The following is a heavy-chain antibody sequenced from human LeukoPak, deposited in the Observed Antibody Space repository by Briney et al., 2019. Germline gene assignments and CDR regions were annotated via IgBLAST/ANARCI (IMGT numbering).Heavy chain of an antibody. J-gene: IGHJ4*02. V-gene: IGHV3-23*01. Sequence: GGSLRLSCAASEFTFSSFAMSWVRQAPGKGLEWVSYIRGGGAGTLYADSVKGRFTISRDNPKNTLYLQMNSLRAEDTAVYFCAKRGVVIRVILVGFHKEAYYFDSWGQGALVTVSS. CDR1: EFTFSSFA. CDR3: AKRGVVIRVILVGFHKEAYYFDS. D-gene: IGHD3-22*01. CDR2: IRGGGAGT.